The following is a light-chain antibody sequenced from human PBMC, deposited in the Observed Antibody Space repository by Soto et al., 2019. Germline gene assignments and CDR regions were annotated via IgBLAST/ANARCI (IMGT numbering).Light chain of an antibody. CDR2: AAS. J-gene: IGKJ3*01. CDR1: QSISSY. V-gene: IGKV1-39*01. CDR3: QQSYSTPPIT. Sequence: DIPMTQSPSSLSASVGDRVTITCRASQSISSYLNWYQQKPGKAPKLLIYAASSLQSGVPSRFSGSGSGTEFTLTISSLQPEDFATYYCQQSYSTPPITFGPGTKVDIK.